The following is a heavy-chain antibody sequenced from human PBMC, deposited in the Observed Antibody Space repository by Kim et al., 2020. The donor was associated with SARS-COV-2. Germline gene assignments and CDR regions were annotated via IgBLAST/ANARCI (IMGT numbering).Heavy chain of an antibody. CDR2: ISYDGSNK. CDR3: AKDMSMIVVVNYFDY. D-gene: IGHD3-22*01. J-gene: IGHJ4*02. Sequence: GGSLRLSCAASGFTFSSYGMHWVRQAPGKGLEWVAVISYDGSNKYYADSVKGRFTISRDNSKNTLYLQMNSLRAEDTAVYYCAKDMSMIVVVNYFDYWGQGTLVTVSS. V-gene: IGHV3-30*18. CDR1: GFTFSSYG.